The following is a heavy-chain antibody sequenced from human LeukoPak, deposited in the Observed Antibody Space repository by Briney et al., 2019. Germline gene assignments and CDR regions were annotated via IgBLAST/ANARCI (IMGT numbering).Heavy chain of an antibody. J-gene: IGHJ3*02. Sequence: GGSLRLSCAASGFTFSSYAMSWVRQAPGKGLEWVSAISGSGGSTYYADSVKGRFTISRDNSKNTLYLQMNSLRAEDTAVYYCAKGTDSSGYYYGAAFDIWGQGTMVTVSS. D-gene: IGHD3-22*01. CDR1: GFTFSSYA. V-gene: IGHV3-23*01. CDR2: ISGSGGST. CDR3: AKGTDSSGYYYGAAFDI.